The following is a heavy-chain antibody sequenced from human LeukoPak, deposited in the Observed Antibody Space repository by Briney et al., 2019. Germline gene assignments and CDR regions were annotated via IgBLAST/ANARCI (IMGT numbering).Heavy chain of an antibody. CDR1: GFTFSSYW. CDR2: INSDGSST. Sequence: GGSLRLSCAASGFTFSSYWMHWVRQAPGKGLVWVSRINSDGSSTSYADSVKGRFTISRDNAKNTPYLQMNSLRAEDTAVYYCARVLRHGDYSHYYMDVWGKGTTVTVSS. CDR3: ARVLRHGDYSHYYMDV. D-gene: IGHD4-17*01. J-gene: IGHJ6*03. V-gene: IGHV3-74*01.